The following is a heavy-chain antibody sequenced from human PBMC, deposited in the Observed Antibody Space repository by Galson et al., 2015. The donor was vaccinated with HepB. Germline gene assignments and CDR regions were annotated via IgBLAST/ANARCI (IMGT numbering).Heavy chain of an antibody. Sequence: SVKVSCKASGYTFTGYTMHWVRQAPGQGLEWMGYINPGSGDTKYADNFQGRVTLTRDTAISTAYMELSRLRFDDTATYYCARVPRYCTGGNCYSHNWFDPWGQGTLVTVSS. CDR2: INPGSGDT. J-gene: IGHJ5*02. CDR3: ARVPRYCTGGNCYSHNWFDP. V-gene: IGHV1-2*02. CDR1: GYTFTGYT. D-gene: IGHD2-15*01.